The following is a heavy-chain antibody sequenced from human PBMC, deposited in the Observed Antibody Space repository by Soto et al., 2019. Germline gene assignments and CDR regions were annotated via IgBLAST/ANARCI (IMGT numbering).Heavy chain of an antibody. CDR3: ATSVLRYFDWLPEI. J-gene: IGHJ4*02. CDR2: FDPEDGET. V-gene: IGHV1-24*01. D-gene: IGHD3-9*01. CDR1: GYTLTELS. Sequence: ASVKVSCKVSGYTLTELSMHWVRQAPGKGLEWMGGFDPEDGETIYAQKFQGRVTMTEDTSTDTAYMELSSLRSEDTAVYYCATSVLRYFDWLPEIWGQGNLVTVSS.